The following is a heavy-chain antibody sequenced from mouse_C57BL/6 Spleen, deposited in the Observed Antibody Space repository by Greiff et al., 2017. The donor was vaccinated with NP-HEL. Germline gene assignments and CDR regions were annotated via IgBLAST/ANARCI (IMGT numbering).Heavy chain of an antibody. CDR3: ARPTMVTTEFAY. D-gene: IGHD2-9*01. J-gene: IGHJ3*01. V-gene: IGHV1-7*01. CDR1: GYTFTSYW. CDR2: INPSSGYT. Sequence: VQLVESGAELAKPGASVKLSCKASGYTFTSYWMHWVKQRPGQGLEWIGYINPSSGYTKYNQTFKDKATLTAYKSSSPAYMQLSSLTYEDSAVYYCARPTMVTTEFAYWGQGTLVTVSA.